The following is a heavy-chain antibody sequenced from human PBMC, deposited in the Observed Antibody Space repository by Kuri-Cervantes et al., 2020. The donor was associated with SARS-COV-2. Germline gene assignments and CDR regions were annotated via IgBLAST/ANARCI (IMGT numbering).Heavy chain of an antibody. D-gene: IGHD4-23*01. V-gene: IGHV4-34*01. CDR3: ARHPDYGGNSFNFDY. CDR1: GGSFSGYY. CDR2: INHSGST. J-gene: IGHJ4*02. Sequence: SETLSLTCAVYGGSFSGYYWSWIRQPPGKGLEWIGEINHSGSTNYNPSLKSRVTISVDTSKNQFSLKLSSVTAADTAVYYCARHPDYGGNSFNFDYWGQGTLVTVSS.